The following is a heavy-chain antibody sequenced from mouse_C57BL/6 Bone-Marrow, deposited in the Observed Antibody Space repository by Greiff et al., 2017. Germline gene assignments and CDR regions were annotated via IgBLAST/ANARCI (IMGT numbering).Heavy chain of an antibody. CDR2: IDPSDSYT. J-gene: IGHJ4*01. CDR3: AREYYGSSPYYAKGD. D-gene: IGHD1-1*01. CDR1: GYTFTSYW. Sequence: VQLQQPGAELVMPGASVKLSCKASGYTFTSYWMHWVKQRPGQGLEWIGEIDPSDSYTNYNQKFKGKATLTVDKSSNAAYLQLSSLTSEDSAVYYCAREYYGSSPYYAKGDWGQGPSVTVAS. V-gene: IGHV1-69*01.